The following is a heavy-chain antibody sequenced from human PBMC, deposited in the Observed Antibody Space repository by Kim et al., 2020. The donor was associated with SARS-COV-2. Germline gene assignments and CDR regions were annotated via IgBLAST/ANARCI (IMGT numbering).Heavy chain of an antibody. V-gene: IGHV1-3*01. J-gene: IGHJ4*02. CDR2: INAGNGNT. Sequence: ASVKVSCKASGYTFTSYAMHWVRQAPGQRLEWMGWINAGNGNTKYSQKFQGRVTITRDTSASTAYMELSSLRSEDTAVYYCARGAGVVVTAIPGYWGQGTLVTFSS. CDR1: GYTFTSYA. D-gene: IGHD2-21*02. CDR3: ARGAGVVVTAIPGY.